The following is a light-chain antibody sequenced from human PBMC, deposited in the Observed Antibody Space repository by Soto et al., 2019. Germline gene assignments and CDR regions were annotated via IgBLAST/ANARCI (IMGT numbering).Light chain of an antibody. CDR1: QSVSSNY. CDR2: GAS. J-gene: IGKJ1*01. CDR3: QQYGSSPWT. Sequence: TQNLSPGERATLSCRASQSVSSNYLAWYQQKPGQAPRPLIYGASSRATGIPDRFSGSGAGTDFTLTISRLEPEDFAVYYCQQYGSSPWTFGQGTKV. V-gene: IGKV3-20*01.